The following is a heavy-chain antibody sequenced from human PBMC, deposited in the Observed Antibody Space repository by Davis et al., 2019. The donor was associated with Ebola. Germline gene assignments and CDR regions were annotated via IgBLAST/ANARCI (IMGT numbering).Heavy chain of an antibody. Sequence: GESLKISCAASGFTFSSCSLNWVRQAPGKGLEWVSYISSSSSTIYYADPVKGRFTISRDNAKNSLYLQMNSLRAEDTAVYYCARQTYDSSAYVSPAFDYWGQGILVTVSS. CDR2: ISSSSSTI. CDR1: GFTFSSCS. V-gene: IGHV3-48*01. CDR3: ARQTYDSSAYVSPAFDY. J-gene: IGHJ4*02. D-gene: IGHD3-22*01.